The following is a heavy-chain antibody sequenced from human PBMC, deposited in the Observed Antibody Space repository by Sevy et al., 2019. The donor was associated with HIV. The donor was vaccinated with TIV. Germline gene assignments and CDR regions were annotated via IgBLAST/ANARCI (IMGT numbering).Heavy chain of an antibody. CDR1: SGSISSYY. CDR3: TRAPPVRSGDDSLNWFDP. V-gene: IGHV4-59*01. Sequence: SETLSLTCTVSSGSISSYYWNWIRQPPGKGLEYIGYIHSRGTTNYNPSLKSRVTISVDTSKNQFSLILSSVTAADTAVYYCTRAPPVRSGDDSLNWFDPWGQGTLVTVSS. D-gene: IGHD5-12*01. CDR2: IHSRGTT. J-gene: IGHJ5*02.